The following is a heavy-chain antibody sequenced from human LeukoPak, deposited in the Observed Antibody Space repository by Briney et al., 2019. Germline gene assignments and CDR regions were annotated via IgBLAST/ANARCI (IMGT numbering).Heavy chain of an antibody. D-gene: IGHD2-21*01. CDR1: GFTFSTYG. V-gene: IGHV3-30*02. CDR2: IRYDGIKK. CDR3: AKSHVIASYVGDY. J-gene: IGHJ4*02. Sequence: PGGSLRLSCAAAGFTFSTYGMHWVRQAPGKGLEWVAFIRYDGIKKYYADSVKGRFTISRDTSKNTLYLEMSSLRAEDMAVYYCAKSHVIASYVGDYWGQGTLVTVSS.